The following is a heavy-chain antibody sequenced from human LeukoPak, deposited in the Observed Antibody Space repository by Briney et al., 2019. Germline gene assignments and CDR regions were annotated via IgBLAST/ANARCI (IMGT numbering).Heavy chain of an antibody. CDR3: AKDRVRVGY. D-gene: IGHD2-8*02. CDR2: ISGSCGST. CDR1: GFTFSNYA. Sequence: GGSLRLSCAVSGFTFSNYAMSWAPQAPGKGLEWVSGISGSCGSTYYADSVKGRFTNSRDNSKITLYLQMNSLRAEYTAVYYCAKDRVRVGYWGQGTLVTVSS. V-gene: IGHV3-23*01. J-gene: IGHJ4*02.